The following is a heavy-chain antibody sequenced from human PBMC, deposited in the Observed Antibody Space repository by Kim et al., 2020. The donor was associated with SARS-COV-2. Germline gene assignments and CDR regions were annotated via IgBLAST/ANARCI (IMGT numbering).Heavy chain of an antibody. D-gene: IGHD2-2*01. CDR3: ALLTSADTGYYYYGMDV. CDR2: IIPILGIA. Sequence: SVKVSCKASGGTFSSYAISWVRQAPGQGLEWMGRIIPILGIANYAQKFQGRVTITADKSTSTAYMELSSLRSEDTAVYYCALLTSADTGYYYYGMDVWGQGTTVTVSS. CDR1: GGTFSSYA. V-gene: IGHV1-69*04. J-gene: IGHJ6*02.